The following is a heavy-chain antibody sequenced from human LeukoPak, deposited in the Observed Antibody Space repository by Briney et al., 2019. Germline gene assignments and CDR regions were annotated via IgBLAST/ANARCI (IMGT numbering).Heavy chain of an antibody. V-gene: IGHV1-18*01. D-gene: IGHD3-9*01. CDR1: GYTFTSYG. CDR2: ISAYNGNT. Sequence: ASVKLSCKASGYTFTSYGISWVRQAPGQGLEWMGWISAYNGNTNYAQKLQGRVTMTTDTSTSTAYMELRSLRSDDTAVYYCARDRSGYFDWPFDHWGQGTLVTVSS. CDR3: ARDRSGYFDWPFDH. J-gene: IGHJ4*02.